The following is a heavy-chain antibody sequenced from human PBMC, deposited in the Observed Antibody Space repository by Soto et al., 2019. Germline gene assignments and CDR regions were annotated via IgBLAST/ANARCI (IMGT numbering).Heavy chain of an antibody. CDR3: ARGDPYSSGWYPTGYYGMDV. V-gene: IGHV6-1*01. J-gene: IGHJ6*02. CDR2: TYYRSKWYN. CDR1: GDSVSSNSAA. Sequence: SQTLSLTCAISGDSVSSNSAAWNWIRQSPSRGLEWLGRTYYRSKWYNDYAVSVKSRITINPDTSKNQFSLQLNSVTPEDTAVYYCARGDPYSSGWYPTGYYGMDVWGQGTTVTVSS. D-gene: IGHD6-19*01.